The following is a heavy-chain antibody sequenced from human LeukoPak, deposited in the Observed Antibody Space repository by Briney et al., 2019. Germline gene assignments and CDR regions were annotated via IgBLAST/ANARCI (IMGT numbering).Heavy chain of an antibody. Sequence: GRSLRLSCAASGFTFGSYAMHWVRQAPGKGLEWVAVISFDGSDKYYADSVKGRFTISRDNSKNTLYLQMNSLRAEDTAVYYCARDQHSEIGVGANDYWGQGTLVTVSS. D-gene: IGHD1-26*01. CDR3: ARDQHSEIGVGANDY. CDR2: ISFDGSDK. V-gene: IGHV3-30-3*01. CDR1: GFTFGSYA. J-gene: IGHJ4*02.